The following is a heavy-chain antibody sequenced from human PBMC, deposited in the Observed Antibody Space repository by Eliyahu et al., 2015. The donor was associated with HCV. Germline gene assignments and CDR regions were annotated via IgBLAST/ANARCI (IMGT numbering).Heavy chain of an antibody. CDR3: ARDRRGSTSSTIFRGGYYEEAGGMDV. CDR2: ISYDGSNK. D-gene: IGHD3-3*01. V-gene: IGHV3-30-3*01. J-gene: IGHJ6*02. Sequence: GXGLEWVAVISYDGSNKYYADSVKGRFTISRDNSKNTLYLQMNSLRAEDTAVYYCARDRRGSTSSTIFRGGYYEEAGGMDVWGQGTTVTVSS.